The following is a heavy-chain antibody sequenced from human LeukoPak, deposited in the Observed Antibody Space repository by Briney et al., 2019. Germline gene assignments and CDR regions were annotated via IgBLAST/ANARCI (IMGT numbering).Heavy chain of an antibody. J-gene: IGHJ4*02. V-gene: IGHV3-7*01. CDR1: EFTFSSYW. Sequence: PGGSLRLSCAASEFTFSSYWMNWVRQAPGKGLEWVANINPDGSQRKYVDSVKGRFTISRDNAKKSMYLQMNSLSADDTAVYYCFPRGNAADYWGQGTLVTVSS. CDR2: INPDGSQR. CDR3: FPRGNAADY. D-gene: IGHD3-16*01.